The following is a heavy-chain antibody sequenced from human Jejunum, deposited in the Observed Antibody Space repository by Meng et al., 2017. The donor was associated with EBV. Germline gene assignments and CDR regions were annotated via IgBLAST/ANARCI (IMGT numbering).Heavy chain of an antibody. CDR2: IYGDGRT. D-gene: IGHD2-2*01. CDR3: ARKYGGDY. Sequence: VRLVEAGGGLIQPGGSLRLSCAASGFTVSSSYMSWVRQAPGKGLEWVSVIYGDGRTYYADSVKGRFTISRDSSKNTIYLQMNSLRVDDTALYYCARKYGGDYWGQGTLVTVSS. V-gene: IGHV3-53*01. CDR1: GFTVSSSY. J-gene: IGHJ4*02.